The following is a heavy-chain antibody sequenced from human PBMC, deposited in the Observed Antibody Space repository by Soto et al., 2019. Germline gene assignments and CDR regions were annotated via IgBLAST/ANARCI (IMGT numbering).Heavy chain of an antibody. Sequence: GASVKVSCKASGDTFSSYDIHWVRQAPGQGLEWMGRINPSVGRASYAQKFQGRVTITRDASTSTVYMELSSLRSEDTAVYYCAKYHFISKRFDPWGQGTLVTVSS. CDR1: GDTFSSYD. CDR2: INPSVGRA. J-gene: IGHJ5*02. CDR3: AKYHFISKRFDP. V-gene: IGHV1-46*01. D-gene: IGHD3-3*02.